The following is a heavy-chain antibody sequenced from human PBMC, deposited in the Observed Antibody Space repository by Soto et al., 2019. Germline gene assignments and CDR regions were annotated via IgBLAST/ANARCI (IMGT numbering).Heavy chain of an antibody. CDR3: ASGIQLWLRRINNGYSG. CDR1: GGTFSTYA. CDR2: IIPMFGTA. Sequence: QVQLVQSGAEVKKPESSVKVSCKAPGGTFSTYAISWVRQAPGQGLEWMGGIIPMFGTANYAQRFQDRVTIHADESTNTVYMELSSLRSEDTAVYFCASGIQLWLRRINNGYSGWGQGTLVTVSS. V-gene: IGHV1-69*12. D-gene: IGHD5-18*01. J-gene: IGHJ4*02.